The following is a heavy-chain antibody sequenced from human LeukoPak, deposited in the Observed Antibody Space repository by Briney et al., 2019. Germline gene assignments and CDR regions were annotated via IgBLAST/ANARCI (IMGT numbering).Heavy chain of an antibody. CDR3: AREVDTAMVTRFDY. CDR2: IYHSGST. CDR1: GYSISSGYY. D-gene: IGHD5-18*01. Sequence: PSGTLSLTCAVSGYSISSGYYWAWIRQPPGKGLEWIGSIYHSGSTYYNPSLKSRVTISVDTSKNQFSLKLSSVTAADTAVYYCAREVDTAMVTRFDYWGQGTLVTVSS. V-gene: IGHV4-38-2*02. J-gene: IGHJ4*02.